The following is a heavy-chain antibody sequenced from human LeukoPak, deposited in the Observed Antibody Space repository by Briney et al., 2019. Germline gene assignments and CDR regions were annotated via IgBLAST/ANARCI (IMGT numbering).Heavy chain of an antibody. CDR1: GGSISSGGYY. CDR2: IYYSGST. Sequence: SQTLSLTCTFPGGSISSGGYYWSWLRQHPGKALEGIGYIYYSGSTYYNPSLKSRVTISVDTSKNQFSLKLSSVTAADTAVYYCARAEKDLDIYESYFDYWGQGTLVTVSS. V-gene: IGHV4-31*03. D-gene: IGHD3-9*01. J-gene: IGHJ4*02. CDR3: ARAEKDLDIYESYFDY.